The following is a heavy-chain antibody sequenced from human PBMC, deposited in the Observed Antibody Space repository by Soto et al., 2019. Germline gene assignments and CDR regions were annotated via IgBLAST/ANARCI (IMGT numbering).Heavy chain of an antibody. J-gene: IGHJ4*02. CDR2: IKQDGSEK. D-gene: IGHD6-19*01. Sequence: GESLKISCAASGFTFSSYWMSWVRQAPGKGLEWVANIKQDGSEKYYVDSVKGRFTISRDNAKNSLYLQMNSLRAEDTAVYYCARDQRYSSGWYDYWGQGTLVTVSS. CDR3: ARDQRYSSGWYDY. CDR1: GFTFSSYW. V-gene: IGHV3-7*01.